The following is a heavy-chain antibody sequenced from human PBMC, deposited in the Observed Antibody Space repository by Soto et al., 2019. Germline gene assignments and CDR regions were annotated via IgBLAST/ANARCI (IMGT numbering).Heavy chain of an antibody. J-gene: IGHJ4*02. CDR3: ARYYYGEIAY. D-gene: IGHD4-17*01. CDR1: GGSISSSSYY. Sequence: PSETLSLTCTVSGGSISSSSYYWGWIRQPPGKGLEWIGSIYYSGNTNYNPPLKSRVTISVDTSKNQFSLKLSSVTAADTAVYYCARYYYGEIAYWGQGTQVTVSS. CDR2: IYYSGNT. V-gene: IGHV4-39*01.